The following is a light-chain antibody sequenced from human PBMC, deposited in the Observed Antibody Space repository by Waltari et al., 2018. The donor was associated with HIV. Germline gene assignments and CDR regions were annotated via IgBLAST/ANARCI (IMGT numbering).Light chain of an antibody. CDR2: GNS. J-gene: IGLJ2*01. V-gene: IGLV1-40*01. CDR3: QSYDTSLSGVV. CDR1: SSNLRPIPD. Sequence: QSVLTQPPSVSGAPGQRVTISCTGSSSNLRPIPDVHWYQQVPGTAPKLLIYGNSNRPSGVPDRFSGSKSGTSASLAIAGLQAEDEADYYCQSYDTSLSGVVFGGGTKLTVL.